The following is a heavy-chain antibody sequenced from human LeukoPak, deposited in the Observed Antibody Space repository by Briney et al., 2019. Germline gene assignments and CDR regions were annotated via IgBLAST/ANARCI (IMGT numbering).Heavy chain of an antibody. Sequence: GGSLRLSCAASGFTFSSYGMNWVRQAPGKGLEWVSYISSSGSTIYYADSVKGRFTISRDNAKNSLYLQMNSLRAEDTAVYYCARVGSHSGSLSLIRRNYKYYYYMDVWGKGTTVTISS. J-gene: IGHJ6*03. CDR1: GFTFSSYG. V-gene: IGHV3-48*03. CDR2: ISSSGSTI. CDR3: ARVGSHSGSLSLIRRNYKYYYYMDV. D-gene: IGHD3-10*01.